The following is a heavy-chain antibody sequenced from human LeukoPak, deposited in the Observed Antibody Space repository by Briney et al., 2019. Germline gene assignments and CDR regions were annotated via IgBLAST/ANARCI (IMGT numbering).Heavy chain of an antibody. CDR1: GFTFSSYG. D-gene: IGHD5-18*01. J-gene: IGHJ4*02. CDR3: AKVRGYNYEN. V-gene: IGHV3-30*18. CDR2: ISYDGSNK. Sequence: GGSLRLSCAASGFTFSSYGMHWVRQAPGKGLEWVAVISYDGSNKYYADSVKGRFTISRDNSKSTLYLHMKSLRAEDTALYYCAKVRGYNYENWGQGTLVTVSS.